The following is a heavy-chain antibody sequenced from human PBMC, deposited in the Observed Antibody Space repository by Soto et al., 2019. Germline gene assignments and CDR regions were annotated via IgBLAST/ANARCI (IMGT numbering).Heavy chain of an antibody. Sequence: PACSMRISCAASGFTVSSYGMHGVRQAPGKGLEWVAVISFDGNNKYYADSVKGRFTISRDNSKNTLYLQMKSLRAEDTAVYYCAKDGPNNFGSLESGMDVWGQGPTVTV. CDR1: GFTVSSYG. V-gene: IGHV3-30*18. CDR3: AKDGPNNFGSLESGMDV. D-gene: IGHD3-16*01. CDR2: ISFDGNNK. J-gene: IGHJ6*02.